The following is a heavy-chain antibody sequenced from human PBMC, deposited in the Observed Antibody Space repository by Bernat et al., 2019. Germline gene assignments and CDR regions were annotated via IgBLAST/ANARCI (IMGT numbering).Heavy chain of an antibody. CDR1: GFTFSSYA. CDR2: ISGSGGST. V-gene: IGHV3-23*04. CDR3: AKDGSTSPPTPTHGYGDYGEFDY. Sequence: EVQLVESGGGLVQPGGSLRLSCAASGFTFSSYAMSWVRQAPGKGLEWVSAISGSGGSTYYVDSVKGRFTISRDNSTKTLYLQMNSLRAEDTAVYYGAKDGSTSPPTPTHGYGDYGEFDYWGQGTLVTVSS. J-gene: IGHJ4*02. D-gene: IGHD4-17*01.